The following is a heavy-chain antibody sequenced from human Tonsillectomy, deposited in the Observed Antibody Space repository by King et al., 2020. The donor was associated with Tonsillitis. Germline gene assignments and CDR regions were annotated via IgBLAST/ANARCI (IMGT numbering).Heavy chain of an antibody. D-gene: IGHD4-17*01. CDR3: ARDRPSASTTLGVDWFDP. Sequence: QLVQSGAEVKKPGESLRISCKGSGYSFTSYWISWVRQMPGKGLEWMGRIDPSDSYTTYSPSLQGHVTISADKSISTAYLQWSSLKASDTAMYYCARDRPSASTTLGVDWFDPWGQGTLVTVCS. V-gene: IGHV5-10-1*01. J-gene: IGHJ5*02. CDR2: IDPSDSYT. CDR1: GYSFTSYW.